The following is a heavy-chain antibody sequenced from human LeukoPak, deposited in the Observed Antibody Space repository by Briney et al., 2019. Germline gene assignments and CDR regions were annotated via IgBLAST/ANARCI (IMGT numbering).Heavy chain of an antibody. V-gene: IGHV3-23*01. CDR1: GFTFSSYA. J-gene: IGHJ6*02. D-gene: IGHD3-10*01. CDR3: AKGITVAVGYYYYGMDV. CDR2: ISGSGGST. Sequence: PGGSLRLSCAASGFTFSSYAMSWVRQAPGKGLEWVSAISGSGGSTYYADSVKGRFTISRDNSKNTLYLQMNSLRAEDTAVYYCAKGITVAVGYYYYGMDVWGQGTTVTVSS.